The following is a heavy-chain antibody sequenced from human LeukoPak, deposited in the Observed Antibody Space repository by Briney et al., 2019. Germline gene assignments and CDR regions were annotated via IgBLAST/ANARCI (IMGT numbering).Heavy chain of an antibody. CDR2: IYVSGTT. CDR1: GFTVRDGY. V-gene: IGHV3-53*01. CDR3: ARRVAAAGSTGLRYIDV. D-gene: IGHD6-13*01. J-gene: IGHJ6*03. Sequence: GGSLRLSCAASGFTVRDGYMSWVRQAPGKRLEWLAFIYVSGTTFYAASVKGRFTISRDNAENSLYLQMNSLRAEDTAVYYCARRVAAAGSTGLRYIDVWGKGTTVTVSS.